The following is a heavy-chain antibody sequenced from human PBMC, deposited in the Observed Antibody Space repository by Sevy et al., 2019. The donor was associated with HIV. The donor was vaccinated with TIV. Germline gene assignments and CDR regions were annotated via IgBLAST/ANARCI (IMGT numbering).Heavy chain of an antibody. J-gene: IGHJ4*02. CDR2: IWYDGSNK. CDR3: ARDLDRRYCSGGSCYPDY. V-gene: IGHV3-33*01. CDR1: GFTFSSYG. Sequence: GGSLRLSCAASGFTFSSYGMHWVRHAPGKGLEWVAVIWYDGSNKYYADSMKGRFTISRDNSKNTLYLQMNSLRAEDTAVYYCARDLDRRYCSGGSCYPDYWGQGTLVTVSS. D-gene: IGHD2-15*01.